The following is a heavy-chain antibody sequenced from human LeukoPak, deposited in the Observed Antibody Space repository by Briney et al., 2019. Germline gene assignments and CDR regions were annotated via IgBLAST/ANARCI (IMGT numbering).Heavy chain of an antibody. J-gene: IGHJ5*02. V-gene: IGHV1-18*01. D-gene: IGHD2-21*02. CDR2: ISAYNGNT. Sequence: GASVKVSCKASGYTFTSYGISWVRQAPGQGLEWMGWISAYNGNTNYAQKLQGRVTMTTDTSTSTAYMELRSLRSDDTAVYYCARSLCGGDCYNWFDPWGQGTRVTVSS. CDR3: ARSLCGGDCYNWFDP. CDR1: GYTFTSYG.